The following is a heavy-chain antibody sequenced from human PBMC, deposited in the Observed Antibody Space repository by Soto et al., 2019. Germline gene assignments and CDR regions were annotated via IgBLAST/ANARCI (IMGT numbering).Heavy chain of an antibody. J-gene: IGHJ4*02. D-gene: IGHD2-15*01. Sequence: GGSLRLSCAASGFTFSSYAMSWVRQAPGKGLEWVSAISGSGGSTYYADSVKGRFTIPRDNSKNTLYLQMNSLRAEDTAVYYCARTHVVVVAATRDSYYFDYWGQGTLVTGSS. CDR3: ARTHVVVVAATRDSYYFDY. CDR1: GFTFSSYA. CDR2: ISGSGGST. V-gene: IGHV3-23*01.